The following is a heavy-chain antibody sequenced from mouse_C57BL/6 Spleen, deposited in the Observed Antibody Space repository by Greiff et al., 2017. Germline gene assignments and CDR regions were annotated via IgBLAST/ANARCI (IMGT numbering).Heavy chain of an antibody. CDR3: ARRGGYGYDYYFDY. Sequence: VQLQQPGAELVKPGASVKLSCKASGYTFTSYWMQWVKQRPGQGLEWIGEIDPSDSYTNYNQKFKGKATLTVDKSSSTAYMQLSSLTSEDSAVYYCARRGGYGYDYYFDYWGQGTTLTVSS. D-gene: IGHD2-2*01. J-gene: IGHJ2*01. V-gene: IGHV1-50*01. CDR1: GYTFTSYW. CDR2: IDPSDSYT.